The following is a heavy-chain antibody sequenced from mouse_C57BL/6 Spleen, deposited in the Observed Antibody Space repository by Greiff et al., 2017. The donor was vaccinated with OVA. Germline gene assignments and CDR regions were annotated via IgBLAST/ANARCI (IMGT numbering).Heavy chain of an antibody. CDR1: GYTFTDYE. Sequence: VQLQQSGAELVRPGASVTLSCKASGYTFTDYEMHWVKQTPVHGLEWIGAIDPETGGTAYNQKFKGKAILTADKSSSTAYMELRSLTSEDSAVYYCIRTAQADYFDYWGQGTTLTVSS. J-gene: IGHJ2*01. CDR3: IRTAQADYFDY. D-gene: IGHD3-2*02. CDR2: IDPETGGT. V-gene: IGHV1-15*01.